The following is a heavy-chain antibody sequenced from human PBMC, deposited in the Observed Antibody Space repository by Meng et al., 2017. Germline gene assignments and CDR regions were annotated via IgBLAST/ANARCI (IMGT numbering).Heavy chain of an antibody. J-gene: IGHJ4*02. D-gene: IGHD3-10*02. Sequence: QLQQSGPGRMKPSQPLSLTCAISGDTVSSDSAAWNWIRQSPSRGLEWLGRTYYRSKWYNDFAVSVKSRIIINPDTSKNHFSLQLNSVTPEDTAVYYCASGWSMFQTWGQGTLVTVSS. CDR2: TYYRSKWYN. CDR3: ASGWSMFQT. V-gene: IGHV6-1*02. CDR1: GDTVSSDSAA.